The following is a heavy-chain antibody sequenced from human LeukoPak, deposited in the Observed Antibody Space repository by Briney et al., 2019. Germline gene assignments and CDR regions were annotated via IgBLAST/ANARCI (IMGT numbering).Heavy chain of an antibody. D-gene: IGHD4-17*01. CDR1: GFTFSSYA. V-gene: IGHV3-23*01. Sequence: PGGSLRLSCAASGFTFSSYAMSWVRQAPGKGLEWVSVISGGGGSTYYADSVKGRFTISRDNSKNTLYLQMNSLRAEDTAVYHCATSTATTYYFDYWDQGTLVTVSS. CDR3: ATSTATTYYFDY. J-gene: IGHJ4*02. CDR2: ISGGGGST.